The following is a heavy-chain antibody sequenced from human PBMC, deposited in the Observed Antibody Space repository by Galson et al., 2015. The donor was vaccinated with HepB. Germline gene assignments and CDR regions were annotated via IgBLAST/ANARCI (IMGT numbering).Heavy chain of an antibody. CDR1: GFTFSSYS. D-gene: IGHD3-9*01. Sequence: SLRLSCAASGFTFSSYSMNWVRQAPGKGLEWVSSISSSSSYIYYADSVKGRFTISRDNAKNSLYLQMNSLRAEDTAVYYCARRVTDYDILTGDFDYWGQGTMVTVSS. CDR2: ISSSSSYI. V-gene: IGHV3-21*01. CDR3: ARRVTDYDILTGDFDY. J-gene: IGHJ4*02.